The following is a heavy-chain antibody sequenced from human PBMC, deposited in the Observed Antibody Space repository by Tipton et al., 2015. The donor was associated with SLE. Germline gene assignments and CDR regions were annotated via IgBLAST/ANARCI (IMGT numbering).Heavy chain of an antibody. J-gene: IGHJ5*02. CDR3: ARSITIFGVGDAFDP. Sequence: GAAISSGGYYWTWIRQQPGKGLEWIGYIYYSGTTYYNPSLKSRLTVSVDTSKNQFSLILSAVTAADTAVYFCARSITIFGVGDAFDPWGQGTLVTVSS. V-gene: IGHV4-31*02. CDR1: GAAISSGGYY. CDR2: IYYSGTT. D-gene: IGHD3-3*01.